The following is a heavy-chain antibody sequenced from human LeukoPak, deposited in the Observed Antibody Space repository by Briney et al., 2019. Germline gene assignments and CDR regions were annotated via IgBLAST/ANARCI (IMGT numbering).Heavy chain of an antibody. Sequence: GGSLRLSCAASGFTFSSYAMSWVRQAPGQGLEWFSAISGSGGSRYYAESVKGRFTISRDNSKNTLYLQMNSLRSEDTAVHYCAKGLQVPAALQAWGQGTLVTVSS. V-gene: IGHV3-23*01. CDR2: ISGSGGSR. CDR1: GFTFSSYA. J-gene: IGHJ4*02. D-gene: IGHD2-2*01. CDR3: AKGLQVPAALQA.